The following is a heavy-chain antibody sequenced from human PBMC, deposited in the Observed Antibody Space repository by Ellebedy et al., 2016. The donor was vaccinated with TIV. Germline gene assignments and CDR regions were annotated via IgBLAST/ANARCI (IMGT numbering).Heavy chain of an antibody. Sequence: PGGSLRPSCAASGFTVSRNYMSWVRQAPGKGREWVSLINSGGRTNYVDSVKGRFPVSRDDSKNTLYLQMNSLRAEDTAVYYCARDDYVWGSHDYWGQGTLVTVSS. V-gene: IGHV3-66*01. CDR1: GFTVSRNY. CDR3: ARDDYVWGSHDY. D-gene: IGHD3-16*01. CDR2: INSGGRT. J-gene: IGHJ4*02.